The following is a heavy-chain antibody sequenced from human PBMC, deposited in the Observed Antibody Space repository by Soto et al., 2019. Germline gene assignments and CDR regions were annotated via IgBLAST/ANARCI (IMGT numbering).Heavy chain of an antibody. CDR3: AREEMGCSSTSCYAGEVVY. D-gene: IGHD2-2*01. J-gene: IGHJ4*02. CDR2: ISYDGSNK. V-gene: IGHV3-30-3*01. CDR1: GFTFNSYA. Sequence: QVQLVEAGGGVVQPGRSLRLSCAASGFTFNSYAMHWVRQAPGKGLEWVAVISYDGSNKYYADSVKGRFTISRDNSKNTLYLQMNSLRAEDTAVYYCAREEMGCSSTSCYAGEVVYWGQGTLVTVSS.